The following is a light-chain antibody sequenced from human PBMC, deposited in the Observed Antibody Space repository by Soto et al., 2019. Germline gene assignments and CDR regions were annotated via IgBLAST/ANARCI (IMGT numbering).Light chain of an antibody. V-gene: IGKV3-20*01. J-gene: IGKJ1*01. CDR3: QQYGSSPST. Sequence: EIVLTQSPGTLSLSPGERATLSCRASQSVSSSYLAWYQQKPGQAPRLLIYGASSRATGIPDRFSGSGSGTDFTLTIIRLEPEDFAVYYCQQYGSSPSTFGQGTKVAIK. CDR2: GAS. CDR1: QSVSSSY.